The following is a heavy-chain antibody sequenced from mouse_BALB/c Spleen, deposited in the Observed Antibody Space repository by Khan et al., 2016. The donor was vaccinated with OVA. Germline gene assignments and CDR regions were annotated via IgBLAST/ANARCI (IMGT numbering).Heavy chain of an antibody. CDR3: ARGGYGGFAY. CDR2: MFPGDGST. J-gene: IGHJ3*01. CDR1: GYTFTSHD. Sequence: QVQLQQSGAELVKPGASVKLSCKASGYTFTSHDINWVRQRPEQGLEWIGWMFPGDGSTKYNENFKGKATLTTDKSSSTAYMQLSRLTSEDSGAYFCARGGYGGFAYWGQGTLVTVSA. D-gene: IGHD2-14*01. V-gene: IGHV1-85*01.